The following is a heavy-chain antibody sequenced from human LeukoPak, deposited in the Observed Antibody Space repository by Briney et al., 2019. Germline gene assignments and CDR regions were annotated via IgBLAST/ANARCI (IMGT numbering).Heavy chain of an antibody. Sequence: PSETLSLTCTVSGGSISSSSYYWGWIRQSPGKGLEWIGYVYYSGSTYYNPSLKSRVIISVDTSKNQFSLKLSSVTAADTAVYYCARIRLRLIVVVIDNWFDPWGQGTLVTVSS. D-gene: IGHD3-22*01. CDR3: ARIRLRLIVVVIDNWFDP. CDR2: VYYSGST. J-gene: IGHJ5*02. V-gene: IGHV4-39*01. CDR1: GGSISSSSYY.